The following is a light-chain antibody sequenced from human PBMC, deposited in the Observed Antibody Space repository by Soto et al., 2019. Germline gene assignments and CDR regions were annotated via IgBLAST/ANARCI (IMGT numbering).Light chain of an antibody. V-gene: IGLV2-14*01. CDR2: DVS. J-gene: IGLJ2*01. Sequence: QSALTQPASVSGSHGQSSTISCTGTSSDVGGYNYVSWYQQHPGKAPKLMIYDVSNRPSGVSNRFSGSKSGNTASLTISGLQAEDEADYYCSSYTSSSRVFGGGTKLTVL. CDR3: SSYTSSSRV. CDR1: SSDVGGYNY.